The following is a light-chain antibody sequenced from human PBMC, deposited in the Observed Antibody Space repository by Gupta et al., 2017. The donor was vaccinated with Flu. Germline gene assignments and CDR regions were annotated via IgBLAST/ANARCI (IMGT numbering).Light chain of an antibody. CDR2: SAS. J-gene: IGKJ3*01. V-gene: IGKV1-5*01. Sequence: DIQLTQSPSTLSASVGDRVTITGRASKSISTWVAWYQQEPGKAPKLLIYSASILEDGVPSRFSGSGSGTEFTLTSRRLQNADFDNYYDHQYPTYTFGHGTKVDI. CDR1: KSISTW. CDR3: HQYPTYT.